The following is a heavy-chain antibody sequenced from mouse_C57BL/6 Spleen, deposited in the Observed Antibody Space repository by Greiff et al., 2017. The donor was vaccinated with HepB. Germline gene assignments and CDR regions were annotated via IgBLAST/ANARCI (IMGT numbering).Heavy chain of an antibody. Sequence: QVQLQQPGAELVMPGASVKLSCKASGYTFTSYWMHWVKQRPGQGLEWIGEIDPSDSYTNYNQKFKGKSTLTVDKSSSTAYMQLSSLTSEDSAVYYCARGLLRFSSYFDYWGQGTTLTVSS. V-gene: IGHV1-69*01. D-gene: IGHD1-1*01. J-gene: IGHJ2*01. CDR3: ARGLLRFSSYFDY. CDR2: IDPSDSYT. CDR1: GYTFTSYW.